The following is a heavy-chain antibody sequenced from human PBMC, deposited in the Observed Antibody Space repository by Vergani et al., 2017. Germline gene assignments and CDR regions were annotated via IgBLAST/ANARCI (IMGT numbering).Heavy chain of an antibody. CDR3: ASNSGYYGSGSYYNFDY. D-gene: IGHD3-10*01. J-gene: IGHJ4*02. CDR2: IAPSDSYT. CDR1: GGSISSSSYY. V-gene: IGHV4-39*07. Sequence: QLQLQESGPGLVKPSETLSLTCTVSGGSISSSSYYWGWIRQPPGKGLEWMGRIAPSDSYTNYSPSFQGHVTISADKSISTAYLQWSSLKASDTAMYYCASNSGYYGSGSYYNFDYWGQGTLVTVSS.